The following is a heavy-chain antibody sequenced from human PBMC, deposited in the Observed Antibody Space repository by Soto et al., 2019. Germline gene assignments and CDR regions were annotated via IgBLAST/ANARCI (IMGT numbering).Heavy chain of an antibody. Sequence: PSETLSLTCTVSDGSISSYYWSWIRQPPGKGLEWIGYIYYSGSTNYNPSLKSRVTISVDTSKNQFSLKLSSVTAADTAVYYCARDPAGYSYGYDLYGMDVWGQGTTVTVSS. J-gene: IGHJ6*02. CDR3: ARDPAGYSYGYDLYGMDV. CDR1: DGSISSYY. CDR2: IYYSGST. D-gene: IGHD5-18*01. V-gene: IGHV4-59*01.